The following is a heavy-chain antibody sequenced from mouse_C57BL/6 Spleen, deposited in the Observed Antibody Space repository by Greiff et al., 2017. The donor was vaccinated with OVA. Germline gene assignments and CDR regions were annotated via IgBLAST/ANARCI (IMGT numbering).Heavy chain of an antibody. CDR3: ARVLTGTGAMDY. CDR1: GYSITSGYY. CDR2: ISYDGSN. V-gene: IGHV3-6*01. D-gene: IGHD4-1*01. J-gene: IGHJ4*01. Sequence: EVKLEESGPGLVKPSQSLSLTCSVTGYSITSGYYWNWIRQFPGNKLEWMGYISYDGSNNYNPSLKNRISITRDTSTNQFFLKLNSVTTEDTATYYCARVLTGTGAMDYWGQGTSVTVSS.